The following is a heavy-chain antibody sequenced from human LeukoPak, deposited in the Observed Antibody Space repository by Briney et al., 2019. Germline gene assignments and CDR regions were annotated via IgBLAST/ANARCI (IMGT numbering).Heavy chain of an antibody. CDR1: GFTFDDYT. D-gene: IGHD1-26*01. V-gene: IGHV3-43*01. J-gene: IGHJ6*03. CDR2: ISWDGGST. CDR3: AKGSGATLSYYYYMDV. Sequence: GGSLRLSCAASGFTFDDYTMHWVRQAPGKGLEWVSLISWDGGSTYYADSVKGRFTISRDNSKNTLYLQMNSLRAEDTAVYYCAKGSGATLSYYYYMDVWGKGTTVTISS.